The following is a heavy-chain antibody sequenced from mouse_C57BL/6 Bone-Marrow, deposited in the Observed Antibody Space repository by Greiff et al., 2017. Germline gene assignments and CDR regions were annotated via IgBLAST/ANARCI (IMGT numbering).Heavy chain of an antibody. J-gene: IGHJ4*01. CDR2: MHPNGGSP. CDR3: AISYDYDDYTMDY. D-gene: IGHD2-4*01. Sequence: QVQLQQPGAELVKPGASVKLSCKASGYTFTNYWMHWVKQRPGQGLEWIGMMHPNGGSPDYNEKFKSEATLSGDKSSRKAYMELSSLTSEDSAVYYCAISYDYDDYTMDYWGQGTSVTVSS. CDR1: GYTFTNYW. V-gene: IGHV1-64*01.